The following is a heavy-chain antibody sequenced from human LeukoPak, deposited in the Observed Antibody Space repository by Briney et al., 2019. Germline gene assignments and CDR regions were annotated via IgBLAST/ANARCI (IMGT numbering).Heavy chain of an antibody. J-gene: IGHJ5*02. V-gene: IGHV1-2*02. CDR2: TNPNRGGT. CDR1: GYTFTGYY. CDR3: ATATTRARYCSSTSCPNWFDP. Sequence: ASVKVSCKASGYTFTGYYMHWVRQAPGQGLEGWEWTNPNRGGTNYAQKFQGRVTMTRDTSISTAYMELSRLRPDDTAVYYCATATTRARYCSSTSCPNWFDPWGQGTLVTVSS. D-gene: IGHD2-2*01.